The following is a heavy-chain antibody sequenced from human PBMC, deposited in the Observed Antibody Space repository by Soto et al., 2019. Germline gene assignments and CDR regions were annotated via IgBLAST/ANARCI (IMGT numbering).Heavy chain of an antibody. CDR2: ISWNSGSI. V-gene: IGHV3-9*01. J-gene: IGHJ3*02. CDR1: GFTFDDYA. CDR3: AKEGLGWGSGYRNAFDI. D-gene: IGHD3-22*01. Sequence: GGSLRLSCAASGFTFDDYAMHWVRQAPGKGLEWVSGISWNSGSIGYADSVKGRFTISRDNAKNSLYLQMNSPRAEDTALYYCAKEGLGWGSGYRNAFDIWGQGTMVTVSS.